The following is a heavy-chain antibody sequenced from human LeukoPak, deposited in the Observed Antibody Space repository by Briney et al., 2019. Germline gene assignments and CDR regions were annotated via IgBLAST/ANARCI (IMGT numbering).Heavy chain of an antibody. V-gene: IGHV3-48*01. J-gene: IGHJ4*02. Sequence: GGSLRLSCAASGFTFSSYSMNWVRQAPGKGLEWVSYISSSSSTIYYADSVKGRFTISRDNAKNSLYLQMNSLRAEDTAVYYCARDGIQLWSPYYFDYWGQGTLVTVSS. CDR2: ISSSSSTI. CDR1: GFTFSSYS. D-gene: IGHD5-18*01. CDR3: ARDGIQLWSPYYFDY.